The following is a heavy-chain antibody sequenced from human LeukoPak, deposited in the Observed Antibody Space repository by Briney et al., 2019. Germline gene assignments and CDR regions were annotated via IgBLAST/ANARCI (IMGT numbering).Heavy chain of an antibody. Sequence: ETLSLXXXXSGGSIXXYYWSWIRQPAGKGLEWIGRIYTSGSTNYNPPLKSRVTMSVHTSKNQFSLKLSSVTAADTAVYYCARDWELLSGYYYAVDVWGQGTTVTVSS. V-gene: IGHV4-4*07. CDR2: IYTSGST. CDR1: GGSIXXYY. CDR3: ARDWELLSGYYYAVDV. J-gene: IGHJ6*02. D-gene: IGHD1-26*01.